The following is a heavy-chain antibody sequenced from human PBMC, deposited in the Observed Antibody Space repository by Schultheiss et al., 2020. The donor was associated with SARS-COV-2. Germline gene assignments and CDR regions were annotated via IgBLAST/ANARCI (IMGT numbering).Heavy chain of an antibody. CDR1: GFTFGIYA. V-gene: IGHV3-23*01. Sequence: LRLSCAASGFTFGIYALTWVRQPPGKGLEWVSAISGSGDSTYYADSVKGRFTISRDNAKNTLYLQMNSLRAEDSAVYFCARSANYVLDIWGQGTTVTVSS. J-gene: IGHJ6*02. CDR2: ISGSGDST. CDR3: ARSANYVLDI. D-gene: IGHD3-10*02.